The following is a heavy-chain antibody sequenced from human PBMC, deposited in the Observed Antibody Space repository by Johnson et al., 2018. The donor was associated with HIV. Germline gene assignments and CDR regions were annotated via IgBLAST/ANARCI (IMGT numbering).Heavy chain of an antibody. D-gene: IGHD2-15*01. CDR1: GFSFSSYA. J-gene: IGHJ3*02. V-gene: IGHV3-NL1*01. CDR2: IYSGGST. CDR3: ALGGSWYAFDI. Sequence: QMQLVESGGGVVQPGRSLRLSCAASGFSFSSYAMHWVRQAPGKGLEWVSVIYSGGSTYYADSVKGRFTISRDNSKNTLYLQMNSLRAEDTAVYYCALGGSWYAFDIWGQGTMVTVSS.